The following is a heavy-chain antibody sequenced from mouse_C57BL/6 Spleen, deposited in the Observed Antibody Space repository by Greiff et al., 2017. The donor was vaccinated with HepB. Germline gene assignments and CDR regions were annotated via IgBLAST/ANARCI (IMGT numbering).Heavy chain of an antibody. Sequence: QVQLQQSGAELAKPGASVKLSCKASGYTFTSYWMHWVKQRPGQGLEWIGYINPSSGYTKYNQKFKDKATLTADKSSSTAYMQLSSLTYEDSAVYYCARGDSNYYYAMDYWGQGTSVTVSS. CDR3: ARGDSNYYYAMDY. CDR2: INPSSGYT. CDR1: GYTFTSYW. J-gene: IGHJ4*01. D-gene: IGHD2-5*01. V-gene: IGHV1-7*01.